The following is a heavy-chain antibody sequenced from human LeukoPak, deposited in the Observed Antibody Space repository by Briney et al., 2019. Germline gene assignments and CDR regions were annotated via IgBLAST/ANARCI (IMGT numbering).Heavy chain of an antibody. CDR3: ARSYSGDAFDI. D-gene: IGHD1-26*01. Sequence: GGSLRLSCAASGFTVSSNYMSWVRQAPGKGLEWVSVIYSGGSTYYADSVKGRFTISRDNSKNTLYLQMNSLRSDDTAVYYCARSYSGDAFDIWGQGTMVTVSS. CDR2: IYSGGST. V-gene: IGHV3-53*05. CDR1: GFTVSSNY. J-gene: IGHJ3*02.